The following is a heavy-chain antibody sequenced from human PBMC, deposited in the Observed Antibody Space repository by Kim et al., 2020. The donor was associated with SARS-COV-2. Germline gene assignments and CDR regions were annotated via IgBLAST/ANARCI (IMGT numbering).Heavy chain of an antibody. CDR3: ARARLSVDYYGSGSYYNFHPYIY. CDR2: INHSGST. V-gene: IGHV4-34*01. Sequence: SETLSLTCAVYGGSFSGYYWSWIRQPPGKGLEWIGEINHSGSTNYNPSLKSRVTISVDTSKNQFSLKLSSVTAADTAVYYCARARLSVDYYGSGSYYNFHPYIYWGQGTLVTVSS. J-gene: IGHJ4*02. CDR1: GGSFSGYY. D-gene: IGHD3-10*01.